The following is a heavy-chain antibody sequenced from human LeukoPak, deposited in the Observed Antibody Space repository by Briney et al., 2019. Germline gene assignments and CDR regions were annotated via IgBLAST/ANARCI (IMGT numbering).Heavy chain of an antibody. J-gene: IGHJ4*02. Sequence: SGGSLRLSCAASGFTFSRYWMSWVRQAPGKGLEWVSVISGSGGSTYYADSVKGRFTISRDNSKNTLYLQMNSLRAEDTAVYYCAKDLSGYDPLHFDYWGQGTLVTVSS. CDR1: GFTFSRYW. V-gene: IGHV3-23*01. CDR2: ISGSGGST. D-gene: IGHD5-12*01. CDR3: AKDLSGYDPLHFDY.